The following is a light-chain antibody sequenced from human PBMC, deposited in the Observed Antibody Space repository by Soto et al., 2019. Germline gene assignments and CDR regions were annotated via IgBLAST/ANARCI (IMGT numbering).Light chain of an antibody. CDR2: LGS. CDR1: QSLVHSNGYNY. Sequence: DIVMTQSPLSLPVTPGEPASISCRSSQSLVHSNGYNYLDWYLQKPGQSPQLLIYLGSNRASGVPDRFSGSGSGTDFTLKISRVEAEDVGVYYCMQALQTPPTFGRGTEVEIK. CDR3: MQALQTPPT. V-gene: IGKV2-28*01. J-gene: IGKJ1*01.